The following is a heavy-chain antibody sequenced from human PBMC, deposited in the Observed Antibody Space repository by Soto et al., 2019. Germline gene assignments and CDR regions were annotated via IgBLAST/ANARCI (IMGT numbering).Heavy chain of an antibody. CDR1: GFTFSNYA. Sequence: PGGSLRLSCAASGFTFSNYAMNWVRQAPGKGLEWVSSIGQTPTNTYYADSVKGRFTISRDSSKNTVYLQMNSLRAEDTAVYYCANIPWYKIGPWGQGTLVTVSS. D-gene: IGHD1-20*01. CDR2: IGQTPTNT. J-gene: IGHJ5*02. CDR3: ANIPWYKIGP. V-gene: IGHV3-23*01.